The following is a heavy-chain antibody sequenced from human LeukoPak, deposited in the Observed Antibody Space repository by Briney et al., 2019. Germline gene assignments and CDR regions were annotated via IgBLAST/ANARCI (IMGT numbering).Heavy chain of an antibody. J-gene: IGHJ4*02. CDR3: ARHTMYSSSWSLTYYFDY. V-gene: IGHV5-51*01. D-gene: IGHD6-13*01. CDR2: IYPGDSDT. CDR1: GYSFTSYW. Sequence: GESLKISCKGSGYSFTSYWIGWVRQMPGKGLEWMEIIYPGDSDTRYSPSFQGQVTISADKSISTAYLQWSSLKASDTAMYYCARHTMYSSSWSLTYYFDYWGQGTLVTVSS.